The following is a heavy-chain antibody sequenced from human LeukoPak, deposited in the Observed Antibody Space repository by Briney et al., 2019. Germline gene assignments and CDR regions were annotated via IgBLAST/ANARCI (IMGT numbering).Heavy chain of an antibody. D-gene: IGHD3-10*01. J-gene: IGHJ5*02. CDR2: IYSDGSTT. CDR1: GFTFSTYW. V-gene: IGHV3-74*01. Sequence: PGGSLRLSCAGSGFTFSTYWMHWVRQAPGKGLVWVSRIYSDGSTTNYADSVKGRFSISRDNAKNTLFLQMNSLRVEDTAIYYCARGDYYGSELFDPWGQGTLVTVSS. CDR3: ARGDYYGSELFDP.